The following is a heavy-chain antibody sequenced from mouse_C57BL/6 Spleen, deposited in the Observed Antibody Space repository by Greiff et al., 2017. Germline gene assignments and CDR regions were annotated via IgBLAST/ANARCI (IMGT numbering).Heavy chain of an antibody. CDR3: ARGLNYARDD. V-gene: IGHV5-17*01. CDR1: GFTFSDYG. D-gene: IGHD2-4*01. CDR2: ISSGSSTF. Sequence: DVKLVESGGGLVKPGGSLKLSCAASGFTFSDYGMHWVRQAPEKGLEWVAYISSGSSTFYYADTVKGRFTISSANAKNTLFLQMACLRSENTGMYYCARGLNYARDDWGKGTSVTVSS. J-gene: IGHJ4*01.